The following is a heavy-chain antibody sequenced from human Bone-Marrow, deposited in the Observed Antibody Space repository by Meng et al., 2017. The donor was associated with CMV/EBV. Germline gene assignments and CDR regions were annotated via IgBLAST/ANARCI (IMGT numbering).Heavy chain of an antibody. Sequence: GGSLRLSCAASGFTFSSYWMSWVRQAPGKGLEWIGRVKTKRDGASTESAVSMRDKFIISRDDSINTLYLQMNGLKTEDTAVYYCTTDWYKLLYGVFDYWGQGALVTVS. CDR1: GFTFSSYW. V-gene: IGHV3-15*01. J-gene: IGHJ4*02. CDR2: VKTKRDGAST. D-gene: IGHD4/OR15-4a*01. CDR3: TTDWYKLLYGVFDY.